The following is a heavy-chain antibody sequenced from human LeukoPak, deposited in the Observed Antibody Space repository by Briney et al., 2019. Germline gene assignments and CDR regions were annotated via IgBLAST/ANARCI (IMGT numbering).Heavy chain of an antibody. CDR2: IVVGSGNT. Sequence: GASAKVSCKASGFTFTSSAMQRVRQARGQRLGWMGWIVVGSGNTNYAQKFQERVTITRDMSTSTAYMELSSLRSEHTAVYYCARLIGSRGYCSGGSCRQRFDPWGQGTLVTVSS. D-gene: IGHD2-15*01. CDR1: GFTFTSSA. V-gene: IGHV1-58*02. J-gene: IGHJ5*02. CDR3: ARLIGSRGYCSGGSCRQRFDP.